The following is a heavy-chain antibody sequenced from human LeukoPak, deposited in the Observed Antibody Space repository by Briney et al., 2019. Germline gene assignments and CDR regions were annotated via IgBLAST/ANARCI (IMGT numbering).Heavy chain of an antibody. D-gene: IGHD6-13*01. CDR2: INHSGST. J-gene: IGHJ4*02. CDR3: ARARVGYSSSWYYRY. V-gene: IGHV4-34*01. Sequence: SETLSLTCAVYGGSFSGYYWSWIRQPPGKGLEWIGEINHSGSTNYNPSLKSRVTISVDTSKNQFSLKLSSVTAADTAVYYCARARVGYSSSWYYRYWGQGTLVTVSS. CDR1: GGSFSGYY.